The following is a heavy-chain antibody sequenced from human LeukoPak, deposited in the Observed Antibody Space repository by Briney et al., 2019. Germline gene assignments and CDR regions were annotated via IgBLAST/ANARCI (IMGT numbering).Heavy chain of an antibody. CDR1: GGTFSSYA. CDR2: INPNSGGT. J-gene: IGHJ4*02. V-gene: IGHV1-2*06. D-gene: IGHD1-26*01. Sequence: ASVKVSCKASGGTFSSYAISWVRQAPGQGLEWMGRINPNSGGTNYAQKFQGRVTMTRDTSISTAYMELSRLRSDDTAVYYCARLYSGSPLQDYWGQGTLVTVSS. CDR3: ARLYSGSPLQDY.